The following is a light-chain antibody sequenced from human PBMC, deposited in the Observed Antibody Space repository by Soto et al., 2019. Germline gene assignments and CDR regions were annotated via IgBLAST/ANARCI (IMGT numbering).Light chain of an antibody. Sequence: IQLTQSPSTLSASVGDRVIITCRASQNTRNWVAWYQQTPGKAPKLLVSKTSSLESGVPSRFSGSGSRTEFTLNLSSMKPDDFAPYHCHQSNTYPWTSGQGTRV. J-gene: IGKJ1*01. CDR2: KTS. CDR3: HQSNTYPWT. V-gene: IGKV1-5*03. CDR1: QNTRNW.